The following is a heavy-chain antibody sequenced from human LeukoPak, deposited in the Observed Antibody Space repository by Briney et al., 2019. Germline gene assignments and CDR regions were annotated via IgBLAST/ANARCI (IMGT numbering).Heavy chain of an antibody. CDR1: GFTFSSYS. D-gene: IGHD3-9*01. V-gene: IGHV3-48*01. CDR3: ARADRNDILTGYYTGYNTDDYYYMDV. J-gene: IGHJ6*03. CDR2: ISSSSSTI. Sequence: GGSLRLSCAASGFTFSSYSMNWVRQAPGKGLEWVSYISSSSSTIYYADSVKGRFTISRDNAKNSLYLQMNSLRAEDTAVYYCARADRNDILTGYYTGYNTDDYYYMDVWGKGTTVTVSS.